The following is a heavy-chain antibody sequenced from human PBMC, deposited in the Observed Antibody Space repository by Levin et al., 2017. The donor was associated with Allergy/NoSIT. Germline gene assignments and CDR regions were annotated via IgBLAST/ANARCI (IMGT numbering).Heavy chain of an antibody. D-gene: IGHD3-10*01. CDR2: IPHSGSA. CDR1: GDSISRGDYY. CDR3: ARGALTWFGECYGPDV. V-gene: IGHV4-30-4*01. J-gene: IGHJ6*02. Sequence: SETLSLTCTVSGDSISRGDYYWTWIRHLPGMGLEWIGFIPHSGSASYNPSLKSRLTLSVDTSKNHFSLKLASVTVADTAAYYCARGALTWFGECYGPDVWGQGTTLIVSS.